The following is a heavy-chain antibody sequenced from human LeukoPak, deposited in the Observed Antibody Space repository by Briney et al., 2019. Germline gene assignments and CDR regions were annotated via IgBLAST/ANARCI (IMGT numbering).Heavy chain of an antibody. CDR3: AKDRVVGSSWYYFDY. Sequence: PGGSLRLSCAASGFTFSSYAMSWVRQAPGKGLEWVSAISGSGGSTYYADSVEGRFTISRDNSKNTLYLQMNSLRAEDTAVYYCAKDRVVGSSWYYFDYWGQGTLVTVSS. V-gene: IGHV3-23*01. CDR1: GFTFSSYA. CDR2: ISGSGGST. D-gene: IGHD6-13*01. J-gene: IGHJ4*02.